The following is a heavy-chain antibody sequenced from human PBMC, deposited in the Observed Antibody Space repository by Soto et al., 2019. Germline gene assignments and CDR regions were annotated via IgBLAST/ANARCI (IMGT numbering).Heavy chain of an antibody. CDR2: IIPILGIA. CDR1: GGTFSSYT. V-gene: IGHV1-69*10. Sequence: ASVKVSCKASGGTFSSYTISWVRQAPGQGLEWMGGIIPILGIANYAQKFQGRVTITADKSTSTAYMELSSLRAEDTAVYYCAVKSTNYFYYYWDVWGKGTTVTVSS. CDR3: AVKSTNYFYYYWDV. D-gene: IGHD1-1*01. J-gene: IGHJ6*03.